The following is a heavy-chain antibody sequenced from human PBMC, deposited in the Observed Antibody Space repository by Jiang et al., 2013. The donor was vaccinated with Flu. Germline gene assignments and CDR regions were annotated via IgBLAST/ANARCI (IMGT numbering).Heavy chain of an antibody. CDR1: GGSMRSDTYY. CDR2: IYYSGSA. V-gene: IGHV4-39*07. CDR3: ARAQKYSGFELPYFDY. J-gene: IGHJ4*02. Sequence: GSGLVKPSETLSLICSVSGGSMRSDTYYWGWIRQPPGKRLEWIGGIYYSGSAYYNPSLSSRVAMSVDTSKKQLSLRLTSLTAADTAVYFCARAQKYSGFELPYFDYWGQGTLVTVSS. D-gene: IGHD5-12*01.